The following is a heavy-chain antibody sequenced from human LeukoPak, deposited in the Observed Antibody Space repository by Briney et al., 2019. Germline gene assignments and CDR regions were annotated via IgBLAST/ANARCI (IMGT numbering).Heavy chain of an antibody. Sequence: GGSLRLSCAASGFTFSSYSMNWVRQAPGKGLEWVSSISSSSGYIYYADSVKGRFTISRDNAKNSLYLRMNSLRAEDTAVYYCARDIYYYNSSGPPNAFDIWGQGTMVTVSS. CDR3: ARDIYYYNSSGPPNAFDI. V-gene: IGHV3-21*01. CDR2: ISSSSGYI. CDR1: GFTFSSYS. D-gene: IGHD3-22*01. J-gene: IGHJ3*02.